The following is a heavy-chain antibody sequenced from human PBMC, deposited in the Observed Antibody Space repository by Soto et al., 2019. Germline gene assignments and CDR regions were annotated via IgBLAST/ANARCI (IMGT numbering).Heavy chain of an antibody. CDR3: AKGSDYDSSGYLY. Sequence: GGSLRLSCAASGFTFSSYGMHWVRQAPGKGLEWVAVISYDGSNELYADSVKGRFTISRDNSKNTLYLQMNSLRAEDTAVYYCAKGSDYDSSGYLYWGQGTLVTVSS. CDR1: GFTFSSYG. CDR2: ISYDGSNE. D-gene: IGHD3-22*01. J-gene: IGHJ4*02. V-gene: IGHV3-30*18.